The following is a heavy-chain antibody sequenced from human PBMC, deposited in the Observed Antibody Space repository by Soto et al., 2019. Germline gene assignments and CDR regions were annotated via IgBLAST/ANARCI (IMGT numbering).Heavy chain of an antibody. Sequence: SETLSLTFTVSGGSISSSSYFWRSIRHPPGEWLVWFGSIYYSGITSCNPSLKSRVTISVDTSENQFSLKLSSVTAADTAVYYCARLRRLGYCSSTSCPPGISYYYGMDVWGQGTTVTVSS. CDR3: ARLRRLGYCSSTSCPPGISYYYGMDV. V-gene: IGHV4-39*01. CDR2: IYYSGIT. CDR1: GGSISSSSYF. J-gene: IGHJ6*02. D-gene: IGHD2-2*01.